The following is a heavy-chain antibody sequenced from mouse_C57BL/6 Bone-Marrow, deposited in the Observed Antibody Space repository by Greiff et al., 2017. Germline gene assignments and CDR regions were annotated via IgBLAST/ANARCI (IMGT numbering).Heavy chain of an antibody. CDR2: IDPSDSYT. CDR1: GYTFTSYW. V-gene: IGHV1-59*01. CDR3: ATDYDDWYFDV. Sequence: QVQLQQPGAELVRPGTSVKLSCKASGYTFTSYWMHWVKQRPGQGLEWIGVIDPSDSYTKYNQKFKGKATLTVDTSSSTAYMQLSSLTSEDSAVYYCATDYDDWYFDVWGTGTTVTVSS. J-gene: IGHJ1*03. D-gene: IGHD2-4*01.